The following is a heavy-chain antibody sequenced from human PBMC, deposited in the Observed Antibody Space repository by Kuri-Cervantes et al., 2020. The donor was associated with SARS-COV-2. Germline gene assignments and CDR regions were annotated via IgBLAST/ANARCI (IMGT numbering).Heavy chain of an antibody. J-gene: IGHJ3*02. D-gene: IGHD3-16*01. V-gene: IGHV3-11*04. CDR2: IGPSGTTK. CDR1: GFIFSDYY. CDR3: ARRCRVLDDGDAFDI. Sequence: GGSLRLSCTASGFIFSDYYMTWIRQAPGKGLEWVSNIGPSGTTKYYADSVKGRFTISRDNAKNSLYLQMNSLRAEDTAVYYCARRCRVLDDGDAFDIWGQGTMVTVSS.